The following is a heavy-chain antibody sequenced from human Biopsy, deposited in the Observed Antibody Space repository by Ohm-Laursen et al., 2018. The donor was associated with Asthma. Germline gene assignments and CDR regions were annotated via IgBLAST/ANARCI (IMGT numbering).Heavy chain of an antibody. CDR1: GDSFSNYA. J-gene: IGHJ6*02. CDR2: LIPVLGTP. V-gene: IGHV1-69*13. Sequence: SVKVSCKVSGDSFSNYAISWVRQAPGQGLEWMGGLIPVLGTPDHAQMFEGRVTITADESTSTAYTELSSLRSEDTAVYYCARDEGIVGATPDDAPYYYYYGMDVWGQGTTVTVSS. CDR3: ARDEGIVGATPDDAPYYYYYGMDV. D-gene: IGHD1-26*01.